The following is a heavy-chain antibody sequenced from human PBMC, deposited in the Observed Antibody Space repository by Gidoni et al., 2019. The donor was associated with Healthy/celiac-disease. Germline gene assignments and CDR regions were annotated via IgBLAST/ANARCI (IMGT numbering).Heavy chain of an antibody. V-gene: IGHV4-59*01. CDR2: IYYSGST. CDR3: ARSDYGGNEYYFDY. Sequence: QLQESGPGLVKPSETPSLTRTVSGGSLSSYYWSWTRHAPGKGLEWIGYIYYSGSTNYNPSLKSRVTISVDTSKNQFSLKLSSVTATDTAVYYCARSDYGGNEYYFDYWGQGTLVTVSS. J-gene: IGHJ4*02. D-gene: IGHD4-17*01. CDR1: GGSLSSYY.